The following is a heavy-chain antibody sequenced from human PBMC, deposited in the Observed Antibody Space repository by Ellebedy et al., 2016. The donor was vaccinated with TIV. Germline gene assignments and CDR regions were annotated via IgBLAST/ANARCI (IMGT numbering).Heavy chain of an antibody. D-gene: IGHD3-22*01. Sequence: PGGSLRLSCSATGFTFSGSAMHWVRQAPGKGLEYVSAISASGGGPFYTDSVKGRFTISRDNSENTLFLQMNSLRVEDTAVYYCARDHQNYYDRSGLIGYWGQGTLVTVSS. V-gene: IGHV3-64*04. CDR3: ARDHQNYYDRSGLIGY. CDR2: ISASGGGP. CDR1: GFTFSGSA. J-gene: IGHJ4*02.